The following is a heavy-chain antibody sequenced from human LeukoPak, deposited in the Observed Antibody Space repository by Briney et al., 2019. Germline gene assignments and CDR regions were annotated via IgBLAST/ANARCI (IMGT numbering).Heavy chain of an antibody. CDR2: ISYDGSNK. J-gene: IGHJ4*02. CDR3: ARPRGNVEMATIPFDY. V-gene: IGHV3-30*04. Sequence: GGSLRLSCAASGFTFSSYAMHWVRQAPGKGLEWVAVISYDGSNKYYADSVKGRFTISRDNARNSLYLQMNSLRAEDTAVYYCARPRGNVEMATIPFDYWGQGTVVTVSS. CDR1: GFTFSSYA. D-gene: IGHD5-24*01.